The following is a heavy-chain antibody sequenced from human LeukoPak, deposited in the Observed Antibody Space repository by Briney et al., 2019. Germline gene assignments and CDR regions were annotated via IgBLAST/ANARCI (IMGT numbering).Heavy chain of an antibody. V-gene: IGHV3-48*02. CDR1: GFTFSSYS. Sequence: PGGSLRLSCAASGFTFSSYSMNWVRQAPGEGLEWVSYISSSSSTIYYADSVKGRFTISRDNAKNSLYLQMNSLRDEDTAVYYCARVEASGYSYGYPPIDYWGQGTLVTVSS. CDR3: ARVEASGYSYGYPPIDY. D-gene: IGHD5-18*01. CDR2: ISSSSSTI. J-gene: IGHJ4*02.